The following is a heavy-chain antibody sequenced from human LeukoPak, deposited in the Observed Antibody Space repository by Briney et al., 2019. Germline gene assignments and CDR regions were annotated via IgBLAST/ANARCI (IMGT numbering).Heavy chain of an antibody. Sequence: PGGSLRLSCAASGFTFSKYAMHWVRQAPGKGLEWVTYISYDGSIQYYADSVKGRFTISRDNSKNTMYLQMNSLKGEDTAVYYCARRSNPPGRIDHWGQGTLVTVSS. CDR2: ISYDGSIQ. J-gene: IGHJ4*02. V-gene: IGHV3-30*14. CDR1: GFTFSKYA. D-gene: IGHD1-14*01. CDR3: ARRSNPPGRIDH.